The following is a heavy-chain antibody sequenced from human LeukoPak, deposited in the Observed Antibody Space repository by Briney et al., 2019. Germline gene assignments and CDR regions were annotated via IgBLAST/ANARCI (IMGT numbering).Heavy chain of an antibody. J-gene: IGHJ3*02. Sequence: PGGSLRLSCAASGFTFSNYGMSWVRQAPGKGLEWVSGISGSGVRTDYADSVKGRFTISRDNAKNTLYLQMNSLRAEDTAVYYCAKGSREWELLDAFDIWGQGTMVTVSS. D-gene: IGHD1-26*01. CDR2: ISGSGVRT. CDR1: GFTFSNYG. CDR3: AKGSREWELLDAFDI. V-gene: IGHV3-23*01.